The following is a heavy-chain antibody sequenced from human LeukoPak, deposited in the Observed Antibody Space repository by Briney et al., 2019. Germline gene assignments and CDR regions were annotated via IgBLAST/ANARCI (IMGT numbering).Heavy chain of an antibody. J-gene: IGHJ4*02. D-gene: IGHD3-3*01. Sequence: SETLSLTCAVYGGSFSDYYWSWIRQPPGKGLEWIGEISHSGSTNYNPSLKSRVTMSVDTSKNQFSLKLTSVTAADTAVYYCAREGGFYRPLDYSGQGTLVTVSS. CDR2: ISHSGST. V-gene: IGHV4-34*01. CDR3: AREGGFYRPLDY. CDR1: GGSFSDYY.